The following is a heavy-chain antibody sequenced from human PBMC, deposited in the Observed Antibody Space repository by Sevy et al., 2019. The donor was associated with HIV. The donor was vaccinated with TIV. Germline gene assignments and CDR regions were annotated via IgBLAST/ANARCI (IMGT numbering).Heavy chain of an antibody. CDR1: GYSFPSHY. Sequence: ASVKVSCKASGYSFPSHYINCVRQASGQGLEWMGWMKPNSGNTGYAQKFKGRVTLTRNTSISTAYMEVSSLTSEDTAVYYCARTGGTFDVWGQGTMVTVSS. V-gene: IGHV1-8*01. CDR2: MKPNSGNT. D-gene: IGHD1-26*01. CDR3: ARTGGTFDV. J-gene: IGHJ3*01.